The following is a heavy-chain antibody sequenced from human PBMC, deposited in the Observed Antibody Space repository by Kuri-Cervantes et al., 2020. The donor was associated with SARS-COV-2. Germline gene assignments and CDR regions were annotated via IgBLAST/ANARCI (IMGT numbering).Heavy chain of an antibody. CDR3: ASGGSSGYFNY. D-gene: IGHD3-22*01. CDR2: IYTSGST. Sequence: SETLSLTCTVSGGSISSGSYYWSWNRQPAGKGLEWIGRIYTSGSTNYNPSLKSRVTISVDTSKNQFSLKLSSVTAADTAVYYCASGGSSGYFNYWGQGTLVTVSS. CDR1: GGSISSGSYY. J-gene: IGHJ4*02. V-gene: IGHV4-61*02.